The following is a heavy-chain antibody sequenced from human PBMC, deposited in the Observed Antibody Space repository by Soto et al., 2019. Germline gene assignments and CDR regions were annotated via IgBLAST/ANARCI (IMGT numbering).Heavy chain of an antibody. CDR3: ARVVLVVVGAATRPLDY. CDR1: GFTFGSHS. J-gene: IGHJ4*02. Sequence: EVQLVESGGGLVKPGGSLRLSCTDSGFTFGSHSMFWVRQAPGKGLEWVSSISAGSDYIFYADSVKGRFAISRDNAKNSLYLQMDSLRAEDTAGYYCARVVLVVVGAATRPLDYWGQGTLVTVSS. D-gene: IGHD2-15*01. V-gene: IGHV3-21*02. CDR2: ISAGSDYI.